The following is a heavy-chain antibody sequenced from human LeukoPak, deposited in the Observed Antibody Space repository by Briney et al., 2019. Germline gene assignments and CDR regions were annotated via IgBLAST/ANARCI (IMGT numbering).Heavy chain of an antibody. J-gene: IGHJ4*02. CDR3: ARATTVTTSADY. CDR1: SGSISRGGYF. Sequence: SQTLSLTCTVSSGSISRGGYFWSWIRQYPGKGLEWIGYIYYSGSTYYNPSLKSRVTISVDTSKNQFSLKLSSVTAADTAVYYCARATTVTTSADYWGQGTLVTVSS. D-gene: IGHD4-17*01. V-gene: IGHV4-31*03. CDR2: IYYSGST.